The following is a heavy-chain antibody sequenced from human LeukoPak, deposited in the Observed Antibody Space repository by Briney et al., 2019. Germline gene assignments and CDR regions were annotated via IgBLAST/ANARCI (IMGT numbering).Heavy chain of an antibody. CDR2: IYHRGST. CDR1: DGSISSHY. Sequence: SETLSLTCTVSDGSISSHYWSWIRQPPGQGLEWIGYIYHRGSTYYNPSLKSRVIISVDTSKNQFSLKLSSMTAADTAVYYCARERTYYFDYWGQGTQVTVSS. J-gene: IGHJ4*01. V-gene: IGHV4-30-4*01. CDR3: ARERTYYFDY.